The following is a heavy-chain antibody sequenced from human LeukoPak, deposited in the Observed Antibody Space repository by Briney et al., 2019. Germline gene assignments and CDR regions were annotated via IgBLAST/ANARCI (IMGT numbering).Heavy chain of an antibody. J-gene: IGHJ4*02. CDR1: GGSISSSSYY. V-gene: IGHV4-39*07. Sequence: SETLSLTCTVSGGSISSSSYYWGWIRQPPGKGLEWIGEINHSGSTNYNPSLKSRVTISVDTSKNQFSLKLSSVTAADTAVYYCARVKVDIVATIVCYFDYWGQGTLVTVSS. D-gene: IGHD5-12*01. CDR2: INHSGST. CDR3: ARVKVDIVATIVCYFDY.